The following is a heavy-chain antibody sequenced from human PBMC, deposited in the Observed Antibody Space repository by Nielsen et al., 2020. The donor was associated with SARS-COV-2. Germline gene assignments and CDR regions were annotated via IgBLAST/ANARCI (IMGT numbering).Heavy chain of an antibody. Sequence: GESLKISCAASGFTFSSYGMHWVRQAPGKGLEWVAVIWYDGSNKYYADSVKGRFTISRDNSKNTLYLQMNSLRVEDTAVYYCAKVVGETSGDYWGQGTLVTVSS. V-gene: IGHV3-33*06. D-gene: IGHD2-21*01. J-gene: IGHJ4*02. CDR3: AKVVGETSGDY. CDR1: GFTFSSYG. CDR2: IWYDGSNK.